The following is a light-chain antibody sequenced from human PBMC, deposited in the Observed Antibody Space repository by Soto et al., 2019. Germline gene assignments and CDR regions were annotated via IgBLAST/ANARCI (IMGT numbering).Light chain of an antibody. CDR1: QGISSY. CDR2: ASS. V-gene: IGKV1-9*01. CDR3: QQLNTFPVT. Sequence: DIQLTQSPSFLSASVGDRVTITCRASQGISSYLAWYQQTPGKAPKLLTYASSTLQSGVPSRFSGSGSGTEFTLTISSLQPEDFATYYCQQLNTFPVTFGQGTRLDI. J-gene: IGKJ5*01.